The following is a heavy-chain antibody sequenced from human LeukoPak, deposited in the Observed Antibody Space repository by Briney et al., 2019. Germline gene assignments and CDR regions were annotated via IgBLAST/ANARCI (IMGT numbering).Heavy chain of an antibody. V-gene: IGHV4-39*01. CDR1: GGSISSSSYY. D-gene: IGHD3/OR15-3a*01. Sequence: SETLSLTCTVSGGSISSSSYYWGWIRQPPGKGLEWLGSINYSGRTYYNPSLKSRVTISVDTSNNQFSLKLSSVTAADTAVYYCGRRGTGLNWYDPWGQGTLVTVSS. CDR3: GRRGTGLNWYDP. J-gene: IGHJ5*02. CDR2: INYSGRT.